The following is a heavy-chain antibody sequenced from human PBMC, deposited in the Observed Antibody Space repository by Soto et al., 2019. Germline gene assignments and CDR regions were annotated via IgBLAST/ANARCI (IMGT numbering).Heavy chain of an antibody. Sequence: VQMVASGGTLVQPGESLRLSCAASGFTFSDYWMSWIRQAPGKGLEWVANIKKDGSEKYYVDSVKGRFIVSRDNAKNPLYLQMNSLRVEDTAVYYCARDGIGGDWNTDFWGQGTLVTVSS. D-gene: IGHD2-21*02. J-gene: IGHJ4*02. CDR3: ARDGIGGDWNTDF. CDR2: IKKDGSEK. V-gene: IGHV3-7*01. CDR1: GFTFSDYW.